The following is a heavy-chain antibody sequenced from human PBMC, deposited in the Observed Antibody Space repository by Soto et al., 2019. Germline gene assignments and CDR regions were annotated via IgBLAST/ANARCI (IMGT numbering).Heavy chain of an antibody. D-gene: IGHD3-22*01. CDR1: GGTFSSYA. V-gene: IGHV1-69*13. CDR3: ARDRTPHYYDSSGYSSNFDY. J-gene: IGHJ4*02. CDR2: IIPIFGTA. Sequence: ASVKVSCQASGGTFSSYAISWVRQAPGPGLEWMGGIIPIFGTANYAQKFQGRVTITADESTSTAYMQLSSLRSEDTAVYYCARDRTPHYYDSSGYSSNFDYWGQGTLVTVSS.